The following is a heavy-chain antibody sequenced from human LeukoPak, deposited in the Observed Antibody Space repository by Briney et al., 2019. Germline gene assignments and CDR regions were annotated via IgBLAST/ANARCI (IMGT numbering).Heavy chain of an antibody. D-gene: IGHD1-26*01. V-gene: IGHV3-30*02. CDR2: IRYDGSNK. CDR1: GFTFSSYG. J-gene: IGHJ5*02. CDR3: AKETGSYSYNWSDP. Sequence: GGSLRLSCAASGFTFSSYGMHWVRQAPGKGLEWVAFIRYDGSNKYYADSVKGRFTISRDNSKNTLYLQMNSLRAEDTAVYYCAKETGSYSYNWSDPWGQGTLVTVSS.